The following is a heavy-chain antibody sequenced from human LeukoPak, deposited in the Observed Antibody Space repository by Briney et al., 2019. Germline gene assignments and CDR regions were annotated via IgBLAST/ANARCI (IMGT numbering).Heavy chain of an antibody. J-gene: IGHJ4*02. CDR2: INPKSGIT. D-gene: IGHD2-2*01. CDR3: ARGRVVVPAATQFDY. CDR1: GYTFTGYY. V-gene: IGHV1-2*02. Sequence: GASVKVSCKASGYTFTGYYMHWVRQAPGQGLEWMGWINPKSGITNYAQKFQGRVTMTRDTSISTAYMELRSLRSDDTAVYYCARGRVVVPAATQFDYWGQGTLVTVSS.